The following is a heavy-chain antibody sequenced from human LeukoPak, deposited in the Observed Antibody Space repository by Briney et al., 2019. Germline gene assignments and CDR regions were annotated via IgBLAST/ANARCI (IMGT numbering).Heavy chain of an antibody. J-gene: IGHJ4*02. CDR2: TSSSGSTI. V-gene: IGHV3-48*03. CDR3: ASRLFPGIAAAGTPHRRYY. Sequence: GSLRLSCAASGFTFSSYEMNWVRQAPGKGLEWVSYTSSSGSTIYYADSVKGRFTISRDNAKNSLYLQMNSLRAEDTAVYYCASRLFPGIAAAGTPHRRYYWGQGTLVTVSS. D-gene: IGHD6-13*01. CDR1: GFTFSSYE.